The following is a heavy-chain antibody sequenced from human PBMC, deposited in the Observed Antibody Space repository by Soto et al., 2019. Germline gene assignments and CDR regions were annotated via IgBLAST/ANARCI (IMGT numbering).Heavy chain of an antibody. D-gene: IGHD4-17*01. Sequence: GGSLRLSCAASGFTFSTYAMSWVRQAPGKGLEWVSAISGSGTSTYYADSVKGRFTISRDNSKNTLYLQMNSLRAEDTALFYCAKRGTPGFDYGDFNPFDIWGQGTMVTVSS. J-gene: IGHJ3*02. CDR3: AKRGTPGFDYGDFNPFDI. V-gene: IGHV3-23*01. CDR1: GFTFSTYA. CDR2: ISGSGTST.